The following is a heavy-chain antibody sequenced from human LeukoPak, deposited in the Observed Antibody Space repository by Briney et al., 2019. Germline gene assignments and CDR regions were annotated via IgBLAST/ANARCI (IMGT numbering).Heavy chain of an antibody. CDR1: GGTFSSYA. V-gene: IGHV1-69*05. CDR2: IIPIFGTA. Sequence: ASVKVSCKASGGTFSSYAISWVRQAPGQGLEWMGGIIPIFGTANYAQKFQGRVTITTDESTSTAYMELSSLRSEDTAVYYCARGNSYGESLDYWGQGTLVTVSS. J-gene: IGHJ4*02. D-gene: IGHD5-18*01. CDR3: ARGNSYGESLDY.